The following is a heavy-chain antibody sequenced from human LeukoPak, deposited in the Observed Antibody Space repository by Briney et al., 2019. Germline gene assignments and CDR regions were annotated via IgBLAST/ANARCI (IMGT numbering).Heavy chain of an antibody. CDR2: IYYSGST. Sequence: PSETLSLTCTVSGGSISSYYWSWIRQPPGKGPEWIGYIYYSGSTNYNPSLKSRVTISVETSKNQFSLKLSSVTAADTAVYYCARDRGNYYGSGSYYDWFDPWGQGTLVTVSS. CDR1: GGSISSYY. V-gene: IGHV4-59*01. CDR3: ARDRGNYYGSGSYYDWFDP. D-gene: IGHD3-10*01. J-gene: IGHJ5*02.